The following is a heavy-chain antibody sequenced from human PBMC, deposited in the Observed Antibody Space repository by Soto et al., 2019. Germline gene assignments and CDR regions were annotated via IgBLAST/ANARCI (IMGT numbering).Heavy chain of an antibody. CDR1: GDSMTTVGYY. CDR2: ISYSGST. V-gene: IGHV4-31*03. Sequence: QVQLQESGPGLVKPSQTLSLTCTVSGDSMTTVGYYWTWIRQHPGQGLEWIGFISYSGSTYSSSSLKGRVAISADTSKNQFSRKLNSVTAADTAVYYCTRGDYWGQGTLVTVSS. CDR3: TRGDY. J-gene: IGHJ4*02.